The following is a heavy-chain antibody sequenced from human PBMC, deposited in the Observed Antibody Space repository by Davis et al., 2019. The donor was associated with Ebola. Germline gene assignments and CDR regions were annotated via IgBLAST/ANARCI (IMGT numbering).Heavy chain of an antibody. CDR2: IKQDGSEK. V-gene: IGHV3-7*03. CDR1: GFTFSSYW. Sequence: GESLKISCAASGFTFSSYWMSWVRQAPGKGLEWVANIKQDGSEKYYVDSVKGRFTISRDNAKNSLYLQMNSLRAEDTAVYYCASLPTGGSSWYTLGYWGQGTLVTVSS. D-gene: IGHD6-13*01. CDR3: ASLPTGGSSWYTLGY. J-gene: IGHJ4*02.